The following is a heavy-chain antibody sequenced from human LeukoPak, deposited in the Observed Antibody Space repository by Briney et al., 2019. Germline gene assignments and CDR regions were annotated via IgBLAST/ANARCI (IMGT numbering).Heavy chain of an antibody. V-gene: IGHV4-39*01. J-gene: IGHJ5*02. D-gene: IGHD6-6*01. CDR2: IYYSGST. CDR1: GRSISSSSYY. CDR3: ARQTKSIAARRNWFDP. Sequence: SETLSLTCTVSGRSISSSSYYWGWIRQPPGKGLEWFGSIYYSGSTYYNPSLKSRVTISVDTSKNQFSLKLSSVPAADTAVYYCARQTKSIAARRNWFDPWGQGTLVTVSS.